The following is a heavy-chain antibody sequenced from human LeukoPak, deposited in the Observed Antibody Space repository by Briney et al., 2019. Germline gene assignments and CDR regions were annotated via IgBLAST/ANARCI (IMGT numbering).Heavy chain of an antibody. D-gene: IGHD3-10*01. Sequence: GGSLRLSCAASGFTFSDYYMSWIRQAPGRGLEWVSYISSSGSTIYYADSVKGRFTIPRDNAKNSLYLQMNSLRAEDTAVYYCARGKVRGVIENWGQGTLVTVSS. CDR3: ARGKVRGVIEN. V-gene: IGHV3-11*01. J-gene: IGHJ4*02. CDR1: GFTFSDYY. CDR2: ISSSGSTI.